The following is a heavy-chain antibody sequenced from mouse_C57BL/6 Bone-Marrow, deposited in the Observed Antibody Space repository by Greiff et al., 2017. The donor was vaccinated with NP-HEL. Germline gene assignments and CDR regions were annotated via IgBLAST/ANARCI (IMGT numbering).Heavy chain of an antibody. J-gene: IGHJ2*01. V-gene: IGHV1-53*01. CDR3: ARWGYGNYFDY. CDR2: INPSNGGT. D-gene: IGHD2-1*01. Sequence: VQLQQPGTELVKPGASVKLSCKASGYTFTSYWMHWVKQRPGQGLEWIGNINPSNGGTNYNEKFKSKATLTVDKSSSTAYMQLSSLTSEASAVYYGARWGYGNYFDYWGQGTTLTVSS. CDR1: GYTFTSYW.